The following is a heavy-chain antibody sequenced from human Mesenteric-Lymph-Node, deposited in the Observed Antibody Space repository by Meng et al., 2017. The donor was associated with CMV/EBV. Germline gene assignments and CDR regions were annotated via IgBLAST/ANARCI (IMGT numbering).Heavy chain of an antibody. CDR1: GGTFSSSG. CDR2: IIPIFNSA. V-gene: IGHV1-69*05. CDR3: ATGRSSGSYYSFKS. D-gene: IGHD1-26*01. Sequence: KSSGGTFSSSGFSWMRQAPGHGLEWVGGIIPIFNSANYAQNFQGRVTITMDESTSTAYMELTSLRSDDTAVYFCATGRSSGSYYSFKSWGQGTLVTVSS. J-gene: IGHJ5*02.